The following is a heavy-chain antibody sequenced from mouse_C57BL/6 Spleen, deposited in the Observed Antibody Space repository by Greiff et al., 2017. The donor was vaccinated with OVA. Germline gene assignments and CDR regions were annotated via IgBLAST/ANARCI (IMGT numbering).Heavy chain of an antibody. J-gene: IGHJ2*01. CDR3: ASGNDYLDY. V-gene: IGHV1-64*01. D-gene: IGHD2-4*01. CDR1: GYTFTDYW. CDR2: IHPNSGST. Sequence: VQLQQPGAELVKPGASVKLSCKASGYTFTDYWMHWVKQRPGQGLEWIGMIHPNSGSTNYNEKFKDKATLTVDKSSSTAYMQLSSLTSEDSAVXYCASGNDYLDYWGQGTTLTVSS.